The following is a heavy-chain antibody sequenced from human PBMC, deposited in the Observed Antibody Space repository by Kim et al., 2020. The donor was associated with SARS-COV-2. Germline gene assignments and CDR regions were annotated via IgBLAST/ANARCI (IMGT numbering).Heavy chain of an antibody. J-gene: IGHJ3*02. CDR1: GFTFSSYE. CDR2: ISSSGSTI. CDR3: ARAPEGVTTWGFIWAAGPDAFDI. Sequence: GGSLRLSCAASGFTFSSYEMNWVRQAPGKGLEWVSYISSSGSTIYYADSVKGRFTISRDNAKNSLYLQMNSLRAEDTAVYYCARAPEGVTTWGFIWAAGPDAFDIWGQGTMVTVSS. D-gene: IGHD4-17*01. V-gene: IGHV3-48*03.